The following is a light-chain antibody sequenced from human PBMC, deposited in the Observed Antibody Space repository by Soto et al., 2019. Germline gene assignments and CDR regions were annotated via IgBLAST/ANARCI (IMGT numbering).Light chain of an antibody. J-gene: IGKJ1*01. CDR3: HQRSNWPLT. CDR2: DAS. V-gene: IGKV3-11*01. Sequence: EIVLTQSPATLSLSPGETATLSCRASQSVSSYLAWYQQKPGQAPRLLIYDASNRATGIPARFSGSGSGTHFTLTISGLEPEDFAVYYCHQRSNWPLTFGQWTKVESK. CDR1: QSVSSY.